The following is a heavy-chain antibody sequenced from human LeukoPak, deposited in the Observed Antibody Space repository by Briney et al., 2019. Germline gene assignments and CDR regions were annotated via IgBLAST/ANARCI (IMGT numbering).Heavy chain of an antibody. CDR1: GGSFSGYY. Sequence: SETLSLTCAVYGGSFSGYYWSWIRQPPGKGLEWIGEINHSGSTNYNPSLKSRVTISVDTSKNQFSLKLSSVTAADTAVYYCVRGERLGPDIWGQGTLATVSS. J-gene: IGHJ3*02. D-gene: IGHD3-16*01. CDR2: INHSGST. CDR3: VRGERLGPDI. V-gene: IGHV4-34*01.